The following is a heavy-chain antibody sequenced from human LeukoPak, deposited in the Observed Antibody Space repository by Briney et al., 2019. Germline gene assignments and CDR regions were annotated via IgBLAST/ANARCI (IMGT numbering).Heavy chain of an antibody. CDR1: GYTFTSYG. CDR3: ARRRYDFWSGYYGWFDP. V-gene: IGHV1-18*01. J-gene: IGHJ5*02. D-gene: IGHD3-3*01. Sequence: GASVKVSCKASGYTFTSYGISWVRQAPGQGLEWMGWISAYNGNTNYAQKLQGRVTMTTGTSTSTAYMELRSLRSDDTAVYYCARRRYDFWSGYYGWFDPWGQGTLVTVSS. CDR2: ISAYNGNT.